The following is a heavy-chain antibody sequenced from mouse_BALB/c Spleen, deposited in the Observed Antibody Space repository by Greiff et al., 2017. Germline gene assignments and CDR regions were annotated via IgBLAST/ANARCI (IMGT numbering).Heavy chain of an antibody. J-gene: IGHJ3*01. CDR1: GFTFSSFG. V-gene: IGHV5-17*02. Sequence: EVKVVESGGGLVQPGGSRKLSCAASGFTFSSFGMHWVRQAPEKGLEWVAYISSGSSTIYYADTVKGRFTISRDNPKNTLFLQMTSLRSEDTAMYDCAGGPLAGRTRFAYWGQGTLVTVSA. CDR2: ISSGSSTI. CDR3: AGGPLAGRTRFAY. D-gene: IGHD1-1*01.